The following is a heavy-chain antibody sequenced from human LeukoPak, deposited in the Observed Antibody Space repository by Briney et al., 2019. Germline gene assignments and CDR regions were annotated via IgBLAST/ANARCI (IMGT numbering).Heavy chain of an antibody. CDR3: VREARGYHYTYFDY. Sequence: GESLRLSCTASGFTLGSHDMHWVRQIPGQGLEWVAAVSSGFHAFFADSVQGRFTVSREDARNSLYLQMNSLRAGDTAVYYCVREARGYHYTYFDYWGQGTLVTVSS. V-gene: IGHV3-13*01. J-gene: IGHJ4*02. CDR1: GFTLGSHD. CDR2: VSSGFHA. D-gene: IGHD5-18*01.